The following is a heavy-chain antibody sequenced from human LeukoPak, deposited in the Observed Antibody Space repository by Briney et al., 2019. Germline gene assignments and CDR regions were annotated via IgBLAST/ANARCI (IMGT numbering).Heavy chain of an antibody. CDR3: ARRSVGATLTWFDP. V-gene: IGHV5-51*01. J-gene: IGHJ5*02. CDR1: GYSFTSYW. CDR2: IYPGDSDT. D-gene: IGHD1-26*01. Sequence: GGSLKISCKGSGYSFTSYWIGWVRQVPGKGLEWMGIIYPGDSDTRYSPSFQGQVTISADKSISTAYLQWSSLKASHTAMYYCARRSVGATLTWFDPWGQGTLVTVSS.